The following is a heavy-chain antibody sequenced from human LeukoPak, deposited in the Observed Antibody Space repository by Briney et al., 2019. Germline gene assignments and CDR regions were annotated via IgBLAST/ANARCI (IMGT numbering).Heavy chain of an antibody. CDR2: IYHSGST. V-gene: IGHV4-38-2*02. J-gene: IGHJ6*03. Sequence: PSETLSLTCTVSGYSISSGYYWGWIRQPPGKGLEWIGSIYHSGSTNYNPSLKSRVTISVDTSKNQFSLKLRSVTAADTAVYYCARGGPNPIYDHYLDVWGKGTPVIVSS. CDR1: GYSISSGYY. CDR3: ARGGPNPIYDHYLDV.